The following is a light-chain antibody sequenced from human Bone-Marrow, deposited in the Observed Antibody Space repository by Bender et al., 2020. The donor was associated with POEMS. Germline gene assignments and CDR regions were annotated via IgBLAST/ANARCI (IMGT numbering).Light chain of an antibody. Sequence: QSALTQPPSASGSPGQSVTISCTGTSSDVGGYNYVSWYQQHPGKAPKLIIYDVNKRPSGVPDRFSGSKSGNTASLTISGLQAEDEADYYCCSYAGSSTWVFGGGTKLTVL. CDR3: CSYAGSSTWV. J-gene: IGLJ3*02. CDR2: DVN. CDR1: SSDVGGYNY. V-gene: IGLV2-8*01.